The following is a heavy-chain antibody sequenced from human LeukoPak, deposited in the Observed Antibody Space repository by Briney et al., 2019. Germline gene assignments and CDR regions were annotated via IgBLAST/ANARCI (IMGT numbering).Heavy chain of an antibody. CDR2: IYYSGST. V-gene: IGHV4-59*08. CDR1: GGSISSYY. Sequence: SETLSLTCTVSGGSISSYYWSWIRQTPGKGLEWIGYIYYSGSTNYNPSLKSRVTISVDTSKNQFSLKLSSVTAADTAVYFCARLLYYGSGSYYNWFDPWGQGTLVTVSS. D-gene: IGHD3-10*01. CDR3: ARLLYYGSGSYYNWFDP. J-gene: IGHJ5*02.